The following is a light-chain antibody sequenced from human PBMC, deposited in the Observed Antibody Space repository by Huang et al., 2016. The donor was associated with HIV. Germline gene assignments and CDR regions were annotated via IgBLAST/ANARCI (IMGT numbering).Light chain of an antibody. CDR1: QSISTI. J-gene: IGKJ2*01. Sequence: EVVMTQSPATLSVFPEERATLSCRASQSISTILAWSQQRPVQAPRLLIFGAAARAADLPARFSGSGSETEFTLTISILQAEDVAVYYCQQYYSTPLYTFGQGTKLEIK. CDR3: QQYYSTPLYT. CDR2: GAA. V-gene: IGKV3-15*01.